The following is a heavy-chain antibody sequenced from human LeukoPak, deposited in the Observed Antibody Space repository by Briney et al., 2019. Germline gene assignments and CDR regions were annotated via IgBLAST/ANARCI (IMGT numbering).Heavy chain of an antibody. Sequence: GGSLRLSCAASGFTFSSYAMSWVRHAPGKGLEWVSSISSSSSYIYYADSVKGRFTISRDNAKNSLYLQMNSLRAEDTAVYYCARDWYYYGSGTPLGDYYGMDVWGQGTTVTVS. CDR3: ARDWYYYGSGTPLGDYYGMDV. D-gene: IGHD3-10*01. CDR1: GFTFSSYA. V-gene: IGHV3-21*01. CDR2: ISSSSSYI. J-gene: IGHJ6*02.